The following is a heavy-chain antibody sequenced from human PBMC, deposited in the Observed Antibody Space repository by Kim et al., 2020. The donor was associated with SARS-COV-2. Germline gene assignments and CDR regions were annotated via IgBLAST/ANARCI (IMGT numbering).Heavy chain of an antibody. V-gene: IGHV4-59*01. J-gene: IGHJ6*02. CDR1: GGSISNYY. D-gene: IGHD3-22*01. CDR2: ISYSGST. CDR3: AREATFRGYMDV. Sequence: SETLSLTCTVSGGSISNYYWSWIRQPPGKGLEWIGYISYSGSTNYNPSLKSRVTMSVDTSKNQFSLKLSFVTAADTAVYYCAREATFRGYMDVWGQGTTVTVSS.